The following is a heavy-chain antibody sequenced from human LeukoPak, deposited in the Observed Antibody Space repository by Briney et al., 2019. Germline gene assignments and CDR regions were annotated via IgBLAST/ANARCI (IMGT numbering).Heavy chain of an antibody. CDR3: AKDKYSSGRSTCFDY. CDR1: GFTVSRNY. V-gene: IGHV3-53*05. Sequence: QSGGSLRLSCAASGFTVSRNYMSWVRQAPGKGLEWVSVIYSGGSKYYADSVKGRFTISRDNSKNTLYLQMNSLKAEDMALYYCAKDKYSSGRSTCFDYWGQGTLVTVS. J-gene: IGHJ4*02. D-gene: IGHD6-19*01. CDR2: IYSGGSK.